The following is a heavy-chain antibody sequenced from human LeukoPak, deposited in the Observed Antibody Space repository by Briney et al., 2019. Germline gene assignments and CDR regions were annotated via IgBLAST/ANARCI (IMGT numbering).Heavy chain of an antibody. CDR1: GFTFDDYA. J-gene: IGHJ4*02. Sequence: GGSLRLSCAASGFTFDDYAMHWVRQAPGKGLEWVSGISWNSGSIGYADSVKGRFTISRDNAKNSLYLQMNSLRAEDTALYYCAKDGYGDYALDYWGQGTLVTVSS. D-gene: IGHD4-17*01. V-gene: IGHV3-9*01. CDR2: ISWNSGSI. CDR3: AKDGYGDYALDY.